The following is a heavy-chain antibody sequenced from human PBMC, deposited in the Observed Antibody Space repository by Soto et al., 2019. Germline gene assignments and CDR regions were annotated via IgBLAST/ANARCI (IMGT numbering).Heavy chain of an antibody. D-gene: IGHD2-15*01. CDR1: GFIVNGKKY. CDR3: ATWLLREHAFDI. CDR2: FYLADGT. J-gene: IGHJ3*02. V-gene: IGHV3-53*01. Sequence: DVQVVESGVGLIQPGGSLRLSCAGSGFIVNGKKYITWVGQAPGKGLDWVSGFYLADGTYYADSVKGRFTVSIDSSKNTVYLQMNNLSPEDTAVYYCATWLLREHAFDIWGLGTMVTVSS.